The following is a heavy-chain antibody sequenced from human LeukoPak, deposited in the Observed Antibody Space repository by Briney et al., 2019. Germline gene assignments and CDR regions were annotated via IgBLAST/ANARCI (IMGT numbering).Heavy chain of an antibody. Sequence: SETLSLTCTVSGGSISGDYWSWIRQPAGTGLEWIGRIYTSGSTIYNPSLKSRVTMSVDTSKNQFSLRLNSVTAADTAVYYCARVGYGGSGVLANGAQEPLVTISS. CDR2: IYTSGST. CDR3: ARVGYGGSGVLAN. V-gene: IGHV4-4*07. CDR1: GGSISGDY. D-gene: IGHD2-8*02. J-gene: IGHJ4*02.